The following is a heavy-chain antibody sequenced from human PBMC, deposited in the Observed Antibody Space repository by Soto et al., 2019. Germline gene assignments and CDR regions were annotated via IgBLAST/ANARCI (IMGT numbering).Heavy chain of an antibody. V-gene: IGHV3-33*01. CDR1: GFTFSSYG. D-gene: IGHD4-17*01. Sequence: GGSLRLSCAASGFTFSSYGMHWVRQAPGKGLEWVAVIWYDGGTTDYAAPVKGRFTISRDDSKNTLYLQMNSLKTEDTAVYYCTTAPVTPDWYFDLWGRGTLVTVSS. CDR2: IWYDGGTT. CDR3: TTAPVTPDWYFDL. J-gene: IGHJ2*01.